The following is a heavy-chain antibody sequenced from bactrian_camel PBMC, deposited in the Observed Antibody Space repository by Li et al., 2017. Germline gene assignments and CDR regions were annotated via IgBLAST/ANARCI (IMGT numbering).Heavy chain of an antibody. J-gene: IGHJ4*01. CDR3: AIDEGFKLLGQQGWIEERYFTD. V-gene: IGHV3S1*01. Sequence: QVQLVESGGGSVQPGGSLRLSCDASGYTYSSNCMAWFRQAPGKGREGVAAIDTDGNRRYADSVKGRFTASIDDTEKILYLQMNNLSPDDTALYFCAIDEGFKLLGQQGWIEERYFTDWGQGTQVTVS. CDR2: IDTDGNRR. D-gene: IGHD2*01. CDR1: GYTYSSNC.